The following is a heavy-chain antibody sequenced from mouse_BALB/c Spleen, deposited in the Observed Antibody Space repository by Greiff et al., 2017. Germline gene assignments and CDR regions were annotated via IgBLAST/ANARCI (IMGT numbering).Heavy chain of an antibody. J-gene: IGHJ2*01. V-gene: IGHV1-7*01. CDR2: INPSTGYT. CDR3: ARYQLDFDY. CDR1: GYTFTSYW. Sequence: QVQLQQSGAELAKPGASVKMSCKASGYTFTSYWMHWVKQRPGQGLEWIGYINPSTGYTEYNQKFKDKATLTADKSSSTAYMQLGSLTSEDSAVYYCARYQLDFDYWGQGTTLTVSS. D-gene: IGHD4-1*02.